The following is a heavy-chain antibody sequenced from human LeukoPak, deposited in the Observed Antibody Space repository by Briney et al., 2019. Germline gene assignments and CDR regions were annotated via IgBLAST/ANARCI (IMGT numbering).Heavy chain of an antibody. CDR1: GFTFSNHG. D-gene: IGHD4-17*01. CDR2: ISPSADIK. V-gene: IGHV3-23*01. J-gene: IGHJ4*02. Sequence: GGSLRLSCAASGFTFSNHGMNWVRQAPGKGLEWVSGISPSADIKYYADSVKGRFTVSRDNSKNTLYLQMNSLRAEDTAVYYCAKVIHYGDSNDYWGQGTLVTVSS. CDR3: AKVIHYGDSNDY.